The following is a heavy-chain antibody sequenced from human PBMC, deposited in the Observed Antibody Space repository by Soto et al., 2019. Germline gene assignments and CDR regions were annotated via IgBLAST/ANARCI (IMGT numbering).Heavy chain of an antibody. V-gene: IGHV3-53*01. CDR2: IYSGGST. D-gene: IGHD2-21*02. Sequence: EVQLVESGGGLIQPGGSLRLSCAASGFTVSSNYMSWVRQAPGKGLEWVSVIYSGGSTYYADSVKGRFTISRDNSKNTLYLQMNSLRAEDTAVYYCARERHLEYCGGDCYCGQDAFDIWGQGTMVTVSS. CDR1: GFTVSSNY. CDR3: ARERHLEYCGGDCYCGQDAFDI. J-gene: IGHJ3*02.